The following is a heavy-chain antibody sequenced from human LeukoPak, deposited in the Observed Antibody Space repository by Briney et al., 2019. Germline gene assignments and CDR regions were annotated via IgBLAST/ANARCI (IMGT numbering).Heavy chain of an antibody. CDR1: GFTFSSYA. Sequence: HPGGSLRLSCAASGFTFSSYAMTWVRQAPGKGLEWVSGITGSGTYTYYAESVKGRFTISRDNSKNTVDLQMNTVRDEDTAVYYCVKDGSSWDYYYHYYMDVWGKGTTVTVSS. D-gene: IGHD6-13*01. CDR2: ITGSGTYT. CDR3: VKDGSSWDYYYHYYMDV. J-gene: IGHJ6*03. V-gene: IGHV3-23*01.